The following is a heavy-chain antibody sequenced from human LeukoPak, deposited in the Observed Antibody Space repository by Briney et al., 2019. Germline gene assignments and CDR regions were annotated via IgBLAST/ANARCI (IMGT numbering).Heavy chain of an antibody. D-gene: IGHD1-26*01. CDR2: IKSDGIST. CDR1: GFTLSNSW. Sequence: GGSLRLSCAVSGFTLSNSWMHWVRQTPGKGLVWVSRIKSDGISTIYADSVKGRFTISRGNAKNTLYLQMNSLRAEDTAVYYCVRDGSYKFDYWGQGTLVTVSS. CDR3: VRDGSYKFDY. J-gene: IGHJ4*02. V-gene: IGHV3-74*01.